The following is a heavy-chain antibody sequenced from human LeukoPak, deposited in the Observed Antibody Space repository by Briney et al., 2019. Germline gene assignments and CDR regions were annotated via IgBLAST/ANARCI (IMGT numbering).Heavy chain of an antibody. CDR2: IYYSGST. J-gene: IGHJ4*02. V-gene: IGHV4-30-4*01. CDR1: GGSISSGDYY. CDR3: ARARWTSSGYDY. Sequence: SETLSLTCTVSGGSISSGDYYWSWIRQPPGKGLEWIGYIYYSGSTYYNPSLKSRVTISVDTSKNQFSLKLSSVTAADTAVYYCARARWTSSGYDYWGQGTLVTGSS. D-gene: IGHD3-22*01.